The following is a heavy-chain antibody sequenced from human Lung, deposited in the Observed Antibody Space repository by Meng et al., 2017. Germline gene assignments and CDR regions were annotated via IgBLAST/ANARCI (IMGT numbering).Heavy chain of an antibody. V-gene: IGHV3-74*01. CDR3: TNDRLNH. Sequence: LGSGGGLVPPGGPLRLSCAASGFTFTDHWMHWVRQGPGKGLVWVSRINRDGTKPTYADSVKGRFTISRDNAKNTLYLQMNNLRAEDTAFYYCTNDRLNHWGQGALVTVSS. J-gene: IGHJ1*01. CDR1: GFTFTDHW. CDR2: INRDGTKP. D-gene: IGHD1-1*01.